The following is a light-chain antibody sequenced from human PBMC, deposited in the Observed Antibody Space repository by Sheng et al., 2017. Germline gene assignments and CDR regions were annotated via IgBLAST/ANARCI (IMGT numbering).Light chain of an antibody. CDR2: GAS. J-gene: IGKJ5*01. CDR3: QQYGSLPIT. V-gene: IGKV3-20*01. Sequence: EIVLTQSPGTLSLSPGDRATVSCWASQSVSSSYLGWFQQKPGQAPRLLIYGASSRATGIPDRFSASGSGTDFTLTISRLEPEDCAVYYCQQYGSLPITFGQGTRLEIK. CDR1: QSVSSSY.